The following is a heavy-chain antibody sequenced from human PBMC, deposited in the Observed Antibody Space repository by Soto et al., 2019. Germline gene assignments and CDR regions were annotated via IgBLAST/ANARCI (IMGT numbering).Heavy chain of an antibody. J-gene: IGHJ4*02. CDR2: IYTSGST. CDR1: GCSISSYY. CDR3: ARVYSGSYYEFDS. V-gene: IGHV4-4*07. Sequence: KPXETLSLTCTVSGCSISSYYWSWIRQPAGKGLEWIGRIYTSGSTNYNPSPKSRVTMSVDTSKNQFSLKLSSVTAADTAVYYCARVYSGSYYEFDSWGQGTLVTVSS. D-gene: IGHD1-26*01.